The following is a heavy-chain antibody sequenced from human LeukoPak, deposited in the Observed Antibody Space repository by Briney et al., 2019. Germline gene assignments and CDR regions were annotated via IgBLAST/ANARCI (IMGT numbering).Heavy chain of an antibody. D-gene: IGHD3-10*01. J-gene: IGHJ4*02. CDR2: ISGSGGST. V-gene: IGHV3-23*01. CDR3: ASGGVIIEFDY. Sequence: GGSLRLSCAASGFTFSSYAMSWVRQAPEKGLEWVSAISGSGGSTYYADSVKGRFTISRDNSKNTLYLQMNSLRAEDTAVYYCASGGVIIEFDYWGQGTLVTVSS. CDR1: GFTFSSYA.